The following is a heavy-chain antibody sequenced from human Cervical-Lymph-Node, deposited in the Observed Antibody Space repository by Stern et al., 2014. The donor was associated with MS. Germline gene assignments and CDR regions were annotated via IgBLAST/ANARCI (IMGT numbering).Heavy chain of an antibody. CDR2: ISTYNGNT. V-gene: IGHV1-18*01. J-gene: IGHJ4*02. CDR3: ARDAQRSGSTDC. CDR1: GYSYGTSG. D-gene: IGHD1-26*01. Sequence: VQLVQSGAEVKKPGASVKVSCKTSGYSYGTSGITWVRQAPGQGLEWMGWISTYNGNTHYAQKVQGRVTMTTDPSTTTASLEVRYLGSDDTAVYYCARDAQRSGSTDCWGQGTLVTVSS.